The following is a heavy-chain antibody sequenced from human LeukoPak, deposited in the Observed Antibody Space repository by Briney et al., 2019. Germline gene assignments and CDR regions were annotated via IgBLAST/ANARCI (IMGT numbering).Heavy chain of an antibody. D-gene: IGHD3-16*01. CDR1: GYTFTSYR. Sequence: GAAVKDSCKASGYTFTSYRFSWVRQPPGQGLEWMGCISAYNGNTNYAQKLQGRVTRTTDTSTSTAYMELSSLRSDDTAEYYCARGGGPDYWFDAWGGGGLVTVSS. CDR2: ISAYNGNT. V-gene: IGHV1-18*04. J-gene: IGHJ5*02. CDR3: ARGGGPDYWFDA.